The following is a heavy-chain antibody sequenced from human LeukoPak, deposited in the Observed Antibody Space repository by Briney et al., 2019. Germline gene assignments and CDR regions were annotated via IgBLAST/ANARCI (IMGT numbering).Heavy chain of an antibody. D-gene: IGHD3-10*01. V-gene: IGHV4-61*02. Sequence: SETLSLTCTVSGGSVTRGAYSWTWIRQPVGKGLEWIGRIYTRGDTKYNPSLKSRVTISVGASNNQFSLKLPSVTAADTAVYSCASGDYGAGSPVMRYWGHGTLVIVSS. CDR3: ASGDYGAGSPVMRY. CDR2: IYTRGDT. J-gene: IGHJ4*01. CDR1: GGSVTRGAYS.